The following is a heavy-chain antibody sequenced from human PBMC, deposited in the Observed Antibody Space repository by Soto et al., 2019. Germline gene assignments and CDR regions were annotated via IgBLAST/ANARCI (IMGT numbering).Heavy chain of an antibody. CDR1: GFTFSDYY. Sequence: PGWSLRLSCAASGFTFSDYYMSWIRQAPGKGLEWVSYISSSSSYTNYADSVKGRFTISRDNAKNSLYLQMNSLRAEETAVYYCARDMGGGSYNYDYGMDVWGQGTTVTVS. CDR2: ISSSSSYT. J-gene: IGHJ6*02. D-gene: IGHD2-15*01. CDR3: ARDMGGGSYNYDYGMDV. V-gene: IGHV3-11*06.